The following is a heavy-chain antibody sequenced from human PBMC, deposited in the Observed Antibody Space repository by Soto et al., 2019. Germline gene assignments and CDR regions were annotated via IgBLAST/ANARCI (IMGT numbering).Heavy chain of an antibody. CDR2: ISDTGGDS. CDR1: GFTFINYA. CDR3: VRDLYRSATMPCLDH. D-gene: IGHD1-1*01. J-gene: IGHJ4*02. Sequence: GGSLRLSCEASGFTFINYAMSWVRQSPGKGLEWVSSISDTGGDSYYADSMGGRFTVSRDNSKNTLYLQINSLRAEDTAIYYCVRDLYRSATMPCLDHWGQGALVTVSS. V-gene: IGHV3-23*01.